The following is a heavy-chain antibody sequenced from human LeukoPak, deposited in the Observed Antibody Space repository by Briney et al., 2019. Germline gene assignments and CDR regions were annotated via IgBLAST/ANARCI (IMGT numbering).Heavy chain of an antibody. J-gene: IGHJ3*02. Sequence: SETLSLTCTVSGGSISSYYWSWIRQPPGKGLEWIGYIYYSGSTNYNPSLKSRVTISVDTSKNQFSLKLSSVTAADTAVYYCAHLYVHNWNLPRDAFDIWGQGTMVTVSS. V-gene: IGHV4-59*01. CDR3: AHLYVHNWNLPRDAFDI. CDR1: GGSISSYY. CDR2: IYYSGST. D-gene: IGHD1-20*01.